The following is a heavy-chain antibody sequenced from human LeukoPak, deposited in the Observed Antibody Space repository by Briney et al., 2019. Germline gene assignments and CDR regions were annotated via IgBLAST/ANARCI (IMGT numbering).Heavy chain of an antibody. Sequence: ASVKVSCKASGYTFTSYGISWVRQAPGQGLEWMGWISAYNGNTNYVQKPQGRVTMTTDTSTSTAYMELRSLRSDDTAVYYCAREENIGWFDPWGQGTLVTVSS. CDR1: GYTFTSYG. CDR2: ISAYNGNT. J-gene: IGHJ5*02. CDR3: AREENIGWFDP. V-gene: IGHV1-18*01. D-gene: IGHD2/OR15-2a*01.